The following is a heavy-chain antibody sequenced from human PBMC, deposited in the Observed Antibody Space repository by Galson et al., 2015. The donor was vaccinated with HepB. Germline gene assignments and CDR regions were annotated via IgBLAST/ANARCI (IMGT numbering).Heavy chain of an antibody. CDR3: AKDLQWQQLVEEGYYYYYGMDV. CDR1: GFTFSSYA. J-gene: IGHJ6*02. D-gene: IGHD6-13*01. V-gene: IGHV3-23*01. Sequence: SLRLSCAASGFTFSSYAMSWVRQAPGKGLEWVSAISGSGGSTYYADSVKGRFTISRDNSKNTLYLQMNSLRAEDTAVYYCAKDLQWQQLVEEGYYYYYGMDVWGQGTTVTVSS. CDR2: ISGSGGST.